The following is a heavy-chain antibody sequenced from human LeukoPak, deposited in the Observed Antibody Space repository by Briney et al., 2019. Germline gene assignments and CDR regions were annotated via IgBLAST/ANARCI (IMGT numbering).Heavy chain of an antibody. V-gene: IGHV1-69*13. Sequence: SVKVSCKASGGTFISYASSWVRQAPGQVLEWMGGIIPIFGTANYAQKFQGRVTITADESTSTAYMELSSLRSEDTAVYYCALGYWELRTFDYWGQGTLVTVSS. J-gene: IGHJ4*02. CDR3: ALGYWELRTFDY. CDR2: IIPIFGTA. D-gene: IGHD1-26*01. CDR1: GGTFISYA.